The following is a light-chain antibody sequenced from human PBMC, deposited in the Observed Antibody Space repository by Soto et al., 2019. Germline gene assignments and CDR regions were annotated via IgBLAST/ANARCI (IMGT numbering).Light chain of an antibody. Sequence: DIQMTQSPSSLSASVGDRVTITCRASLKINNFLNWYQQNSGKAPKLLIYSASTLHSGVPSRFSGSGSGTDFTLTISSLQPEDFAVYYCQQYNNWPRHTFGQGTKLEIK. CDR2: SAS. CDR3: QQYNNWPRHT. J-gene: IGKJ2*01. CDR1: LKINNF. V-gene: IGKV1-39*01.